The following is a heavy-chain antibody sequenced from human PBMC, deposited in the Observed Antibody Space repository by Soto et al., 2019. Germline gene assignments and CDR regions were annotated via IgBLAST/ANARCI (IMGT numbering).Heavy chain of an antibody. J-gene: IGHJ5*02. V-gene: IGHV4-31*01. CDR1: GGSISSGGYY. CDR3: ARCSLVVVPAPGFDP. CDR2: IYYSGTT. D-gene: IGHD2-2*01. Sequence: PSETLSLTCTVAGGSISSGGYYWSWIRQHPGKSLEWIGYIYYSGTTYYNPSLKSLVTSSVDTSKNQFSLKLSSVSAADTALYYCARCSLVVVPAPGFDPGGRGTLGTVAS.